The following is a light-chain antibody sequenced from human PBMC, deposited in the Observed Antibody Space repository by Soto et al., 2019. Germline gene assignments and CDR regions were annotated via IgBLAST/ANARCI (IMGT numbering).Light chain of an antibody. V-gene: IGLV2-14*01. CDR3: SSYTTTTTYV. CDR2: EVS. J-gene: IGLJ7*01. Sequence: QSALTQPASVSGSPGQSITISCTGTSSDIGGFNYVSWYQQHPGKAPKLTIYEVSNRPSGVSDRFSGSKYGNTASLNISGLQAEDEADYYCSSYTTTTTYVFASGTQLTVL. CDR1: SSDIGGFNY.